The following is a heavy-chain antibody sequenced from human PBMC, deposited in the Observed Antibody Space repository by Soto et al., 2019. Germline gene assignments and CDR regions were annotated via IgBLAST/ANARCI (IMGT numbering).Heavy chain of an antibody. CDR1: GFTFSSYA. CDR2: IDGSGDST. J-gene: IGHJ6*02. CDR3: AQSGYSSSWHYYYGLDV. D-gene: IGHD6-13*01. Sequence: EVQLLESGGGLVQPGGSLRLSCAASGFTFSSYAMSWVRQAPGKGLEWVSTIDGSGDSTYYADSVKGRFTISRDNSKNTRYLQMNSLRAEDTAVYYCAQSGYSSSWHYYYGLDVWGQGTTVTVSS. V-gene: IGHV3-23*01.